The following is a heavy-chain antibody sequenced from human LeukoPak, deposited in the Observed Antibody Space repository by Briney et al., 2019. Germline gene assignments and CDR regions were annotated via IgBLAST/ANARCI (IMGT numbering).Heavy chain of an antibody. CDR2: IYSGGST. CDR3: ALGQVTDY. J-gene: IGHJ4*02. V-gene: IGHV3-66*01. D-gene: IGHD5-18*01. CDR1: GFTVSSSF. Sequence: GGSLRLSWAASGFTVSSSFMSWGRQAPGKWLEWVSVIYSGGSTYYADSVKGRFTNSRDNSQNTLYLQMNSPRVEATAVYYCALGQVTDYWGQGTVVTVSS.